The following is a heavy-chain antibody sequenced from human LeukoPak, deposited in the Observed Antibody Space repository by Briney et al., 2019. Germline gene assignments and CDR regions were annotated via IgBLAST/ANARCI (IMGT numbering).Heavy chain of an antibody. CDR3: ARDPPRCSSTSCSAFDI. J-gene: IGHJ3*02. Sequence: GGSLRLSCAASGFTFSSYSMNWVRRAPGKGLEWVSSISSSSSYIYYADSVKGRFTISRDNAKNSLYLQMNSLRAEDTAVYYCARDPPRCSSTSCSAFDIWGQGTMVTVSS. CDR2: ISSSSSYI. D-gene: IGHD2-2*01. CDR1: GFTFSSYS. V-gene: IGHV3-21*01.